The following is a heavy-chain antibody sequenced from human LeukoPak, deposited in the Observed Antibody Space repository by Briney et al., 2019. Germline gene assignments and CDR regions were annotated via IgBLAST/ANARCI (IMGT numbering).Heavy chain of an antibody. CDR3: AKRGVVSRVILVGFHEEAYYFDS. Sequence: PGGSLRLSCAVSGITLSNCGTGWVRHARGNGPGWVAGISNGGGRTNYADSAKGRFTISRDNPKNTLYLQMNSLRAEDTAVYFCAKRGVVSRVILVGFHEEAYYFDSWGQGALVTVSS. D-gene: IGHD3-22*01. CDR1: GITLSNCG. J-gene: IGHJ4*02. CDR2: ISNGGGRT. V-gene: IGHV3-23*01.